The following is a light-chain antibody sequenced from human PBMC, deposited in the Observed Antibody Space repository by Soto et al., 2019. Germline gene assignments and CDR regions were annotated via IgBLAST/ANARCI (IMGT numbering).Light chain of an antibody. V-gene: IGLV2-14*01. CDR1: SSDVGGYNY. Sequence: QSVLSQPSSIYGSPGQSITISCTGTSSDVGGYNYVSWYQQHPGKAPKLMIYEVSNRPSGVSNRFSGYKSGNTASLTISGLQAEDEADYYCSSYTSSSPYVFGTGTKVTVL. J-gene: IGLJ1*01. CDR3: SSYTSSSPYV. CDR2: EVS.